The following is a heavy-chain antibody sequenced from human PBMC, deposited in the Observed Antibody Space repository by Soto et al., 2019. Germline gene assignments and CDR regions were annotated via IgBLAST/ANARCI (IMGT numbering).Heavy chain of an antibody. J-gene: IGHJ3*02. Sequence: GGSLRLSCAASGFTFSSYGMHWVRQAPGKGLEWVAVIWYDGSNKYYADSVKGRFTISRDNSKNTLYLQMNGLRAEDTAGYYCAREGDIVVVPAAKSDAFDIWGQGTMVTVSS. CDR2: IWYDGSNK. CDR1: GFTFSSYG. V-gene: IGHV3-33*01. D-gene: IGHD2-2*01. CDR3: AREGDIVVVPAAKSDAFDI.